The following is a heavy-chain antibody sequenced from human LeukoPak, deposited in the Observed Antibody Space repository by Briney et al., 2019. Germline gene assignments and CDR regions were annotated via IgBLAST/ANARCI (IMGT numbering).Heavy chain of an antibody. CDR2: ISSGSRSI. V-gene: IGHV3-21*04. J-gene: IGHJ4*02. D-gene: IGHD3-22*01. CDR3: AKASAMIVVVSKHFDY. CDR1: GFSFSSYN. Sequence: GGSLRLSCAASGFSFSSYNMNWVRQAPGEGLEWVALISSGSRSIYYADSLKGRFTISRDNAKNSLYLQMNNLRAEDTAVYYCAKASAMIVVVSKHFDYWGQGTLVTVSS.